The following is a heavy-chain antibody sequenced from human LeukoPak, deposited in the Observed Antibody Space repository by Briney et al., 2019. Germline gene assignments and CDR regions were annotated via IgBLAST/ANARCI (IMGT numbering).Heavy chain of an antibody. Sequence: PSETLSLTCAVYGGSLSGFYWSWIRQSPGKGLEWIGEINHSGSTTYNPSLKSRVTISIDTSKNQFSLKLSSVTAADTAVYYCARSRYQLLYNDYWGQGTLVTVSS. CDR1: GGSLSGFY. V-gene: IGHV4-34*01. D-gene: IGHD2-2*02. CDR2: INHSGST. CDR3: ARSRYQLLYNDY. J-gene: IGHJ4*02.